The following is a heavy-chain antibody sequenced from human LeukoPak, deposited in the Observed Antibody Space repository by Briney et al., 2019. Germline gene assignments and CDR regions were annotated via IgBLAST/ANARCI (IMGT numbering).Heavy chain of an antibody. Sequence: GGSLRLSCAASGFTFSNAWMSWVRQAPGKGLEWVANIKQDGSEKYYVDSVKGRFTISRDNAKNSLYLQMNSLRAEDTAVYYCAGGGIAAAGTDWFDPWGQGTLVTVSS. CDR3: AGGGIAAAGTDWFDP. V-gene: IGHV3-7*01. CDR1: GFTFSNAW. D-gene: IGHD6-13*01. CDR2: IKQDGSEK. J-gene: IGHJ5*02.